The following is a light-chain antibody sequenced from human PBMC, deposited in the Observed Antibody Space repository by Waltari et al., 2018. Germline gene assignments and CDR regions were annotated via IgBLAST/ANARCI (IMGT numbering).Light chain of an antibody. J-gene: IGLJ2*01. Sequence: QSALTQPASVSGSPGQSITISCTGTIREIGAYNHVCWYQQYPAQAPKLLIFDVSDRPPGVFDRFSGSKSGNTASLTISGLQAEDEADYYCSSFTTSSSWIFGGGTKLTVL. CDR1: IREIGAYNH. CDR2: DVS. V-gene: IGLV2-14*03. CDR3: SSFTTSSSWI.